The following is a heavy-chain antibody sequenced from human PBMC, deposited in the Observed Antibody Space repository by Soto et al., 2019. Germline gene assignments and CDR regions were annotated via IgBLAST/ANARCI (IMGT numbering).Heavy chain of an antibody. CDR1: GDSVSSNSAA. D-gene: IGHD3-3*01. J-gene: IGHJ6*02. V-gene: IGHV6-1*01. CDR2: TYYRSKWYN. Sequence: SQTLALTCAISGDSVSSNSAAWNGIRQSPSRGLEWLGRTYYRSKWYNDYAVSVKSRITINPDTSKNQFSLQLKSVTPEDTAVYYCARFTIFGVVTFYGMDVWGQGTTVTVSS. CDR3: ARFTIFGVVTFYGMDV.